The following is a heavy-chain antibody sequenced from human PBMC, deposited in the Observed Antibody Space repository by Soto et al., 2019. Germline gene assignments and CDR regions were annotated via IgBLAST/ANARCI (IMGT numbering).Heavy chain of an antibody. V-gene: IGHV1-69*13. CDR1: GGTFSSYA. CDR3: ARRARDDFWSGYLGDV. J-gene: IGHJ6*02. Sequence: SVKVSCKASGGTFSSYAISWVRQAPGQGLEWMGGIIPIFGTANYAQKFQGRVTITADESTRTAYMELSSLRSEDTAVYYFARRARDDFWSGYLGDVWAQGTTVIVS. D-gene: IGHD3-3*01. CDR2: IIPIFGTA.